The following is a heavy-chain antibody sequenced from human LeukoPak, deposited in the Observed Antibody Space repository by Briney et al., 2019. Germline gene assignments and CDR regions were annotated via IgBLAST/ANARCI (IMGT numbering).Heavy chain of an antibody. Sequence: ASVKVSCKASGYTFTSYGISWVRQAPGQGLEWMGWISAYNGNTNYAQKLQGRVTITADESTSTAYMELSSLRSEDTAVYYCARGAGYPYYFDYWGQGTLVTVSS. D-gene: IGHD5-12*01. CDR2: ISAYNGNT. V-gene: IGHV1-18*01. J-gene: IGHJ4*02. CDR1: GYTFTSYG. CDR3: ARGAGYPYYFDY.